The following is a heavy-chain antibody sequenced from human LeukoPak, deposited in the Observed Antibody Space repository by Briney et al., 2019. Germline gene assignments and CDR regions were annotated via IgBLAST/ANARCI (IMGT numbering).Heavy chain of an antibody. Sequence: SETLSLTYTVSGDSINNYYWSWIRQPPGKGLEWIGNINYSGSSNSNPSLKSRATISVDMSRKHFFLDLISVTAADTAVYYCARAVHYSGTSDQYTGGWYYFDFWGQGTRVTVSS. D-gene: IGHD3-10*01. V-gene: IGHV4-59*01. J-gene: IGHJ4*02. CDR2: INYSGSS. CDR1: GDSINNYY. CDR3: ARAVHYSGTSDQYTGGWYYFDF.